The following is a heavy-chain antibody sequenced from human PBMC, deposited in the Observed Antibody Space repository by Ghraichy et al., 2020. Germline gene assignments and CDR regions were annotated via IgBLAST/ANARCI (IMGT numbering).Heavy chain of an antibody. V-gene: IGHV4-39*01. CDR1: GVSVSSDRYY. D-gene: IGHD3-10*01. J-gene: IGHJ3*02. CDR3: ARRPAGGHFGAFDI. CDR2: IYFGGNT. Sequence: SETLSLTCTVSGVSVSSDRYYWGWIRQPPGKGLEWVGSIYFGGNTYYNPSLTSRVTMDTSKNQFSLKLTSVTASDTAVNYCARRPAGGHFGAFDIWGQGTMVTVSS.